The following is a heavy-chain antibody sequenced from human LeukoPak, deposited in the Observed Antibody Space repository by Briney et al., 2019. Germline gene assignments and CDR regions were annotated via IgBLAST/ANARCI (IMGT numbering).Heavy chain of an antibody. CDR2: ISSNGGST. Sequence: PGGSLRPSCSASGFTFSSYAMHWVRQAPGKGLEFVSGISSNGGSTYYTDPVKGRLTISRDNSKNTVYLQMSSLRPEDTAVYFCVKRLNNYFDYWGQGTLVTVSS. CDR1: GFTFSSYA. V-gene: IGHV3-64D*06. D-gene: IGHD4/OR15-4a*01. J-gene: IGHJ4*02. CDR3: VKRLNNYFDY.